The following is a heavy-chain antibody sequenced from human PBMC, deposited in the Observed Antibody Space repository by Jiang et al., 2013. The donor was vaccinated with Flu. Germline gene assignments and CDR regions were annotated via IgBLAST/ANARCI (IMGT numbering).Heavy chain of an antibody. CDR2: ISSSGSTI. Sequence: GGSLRLSCAASGFTFELDYYMSWIRQAPGKGLEWVSYISSSGSTIYYADSVKGRFTISRDNAKNSLYLQMNSLRAEDTAVYYCAREGSLRFLEWLFHYGMDVWGQGTTVTVSS. V-gene: IGHV3-11*01. CDR3: AREGSLRFLEWLFHYGMDV. CDR1: GFTFELDYY. J-gene: IGHJ6*02. D-gene: IGHD3-3*01.